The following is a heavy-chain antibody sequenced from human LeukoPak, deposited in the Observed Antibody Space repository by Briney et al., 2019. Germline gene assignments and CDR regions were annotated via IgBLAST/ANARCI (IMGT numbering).Heavy chain of an antibody. V-gene: IGHV3-23*01. J-gene: IGHJ4*02. CDR3: AKDPFHSSWQEVDY. CDR1: GGSISSYY. Sequence: HPSETLSLTCTVSGGSISSYYWSWIRQPPGKGLEWVSAISGSGGSTYYADSVKGRFTISRDNSKNTLYLQMNSLRAEDTAVYYCAKDPFHSSWQEVDYWGQGTLVTVSS. D-gene: IGHD6-13*01. CDR2: ISGSGGST.